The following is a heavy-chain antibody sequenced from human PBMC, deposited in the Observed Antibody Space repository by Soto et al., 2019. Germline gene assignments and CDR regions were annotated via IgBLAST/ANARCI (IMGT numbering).Heavy chain of an antibody. J-gene: IGHJ4*02. Sequence: PGGSLRLSCAASGFTVSSNYMSWVRQAPGKGLEWVSVIYSGGSTYYADSVKGRFTISRDNSKNTLYLQMNSLRAEDTAVYYCARDSYGDYEIDYWGQGTLVTVSS. CDR2: IYSGGST. V-gene: IGHV3-66*01. CDR1: GFTVSSNY. CDR3: ARDSYGDYEIDY. D-gene: IGHD4-17*01.